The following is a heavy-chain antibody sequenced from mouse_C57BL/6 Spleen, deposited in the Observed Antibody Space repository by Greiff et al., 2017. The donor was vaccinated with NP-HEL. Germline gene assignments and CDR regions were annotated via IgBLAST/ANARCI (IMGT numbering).Heavy chain of an antibody. CDR2: ISSGSSTI. CDR3: ARPSTVVAHWYFDV. CDR1: GFTFSDYG. Sequence: EVKLMESGGGLVKPGGSLKLSCAASGFTFSDYGMHWVRQAPEKGLEWVAYISSGSSTIYYADTVKGRFTISRDNAKNTRFLQMTSLRSEDTAMYYCARPSTVVAHWYFDVWGTGTTVTVSS. J-gene: IGHJ1*03. D-gene: IGHD1-1*01. V-gene: IGHV5-17*01.